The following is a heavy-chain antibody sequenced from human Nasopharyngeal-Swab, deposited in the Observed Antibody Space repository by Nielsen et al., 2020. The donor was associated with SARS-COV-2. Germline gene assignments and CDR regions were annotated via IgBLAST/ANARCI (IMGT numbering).Heavy chain of an antibody. CDR1: GYNFTSYA. CDR2: INTNTGNP. J-gene: IGHJ5*02. D-gene: IGHD3-3*01. CDR3: ARDEKSQGIFGVVISGQWWFDP. V-gene: IGHV7-4-1*02. Sequence: ASVKVSCKASGYNFTSYAMNWVRQAPGQGLEWMGWINTNTGNPTYAQGFTGRFVFSLDTSVSTAYLQISSLQAEDTAVYYCARDEKSQGIFGVVISGQWWFDPWGQGTLVTVSS.